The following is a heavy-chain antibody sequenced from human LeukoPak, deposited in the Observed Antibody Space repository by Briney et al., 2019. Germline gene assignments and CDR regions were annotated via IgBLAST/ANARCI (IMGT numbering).Heavy chain of an antibody. V-gene: IGHV1-18*01. CDR2: ISAYNGNT. CDR3: AREALLWFGELSEDY. D-gene: IGHD3-10*01. CDR1: GYTFTSYG. Sequence: ASVKVSCKASGYTFTSYGISWVRQAPGQGLEWMGWISAYNGNTNYAQKLQGRVTMTTDTSTSTAYMELRSLRSDDTAVYYCAREALLWFGELSEDYWGQGTLVTVSS. J-gene: IGHJ4*02.